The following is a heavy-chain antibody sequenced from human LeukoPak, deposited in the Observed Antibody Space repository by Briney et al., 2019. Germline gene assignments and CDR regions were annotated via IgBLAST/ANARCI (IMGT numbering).Heavy chain of an antibody. J-gene: IGHJ4*02. D-gene: IGHD1-14*01. CDR2: INHSGST. Sequence: SETLSLTCTVSGGSISSYYWSWIRQPLGKGLEWIGEINHSGSTNYNPSLKSRVTISVDTSKNQFSLKLSSVTAADTAVYYCARGLRNQPSYYFDYWGQGTLVTVSS. V-gene: IGHV4-34*01. CDR1: GGSISSYY. CDR3: ARGLRNQPSYYFDY.